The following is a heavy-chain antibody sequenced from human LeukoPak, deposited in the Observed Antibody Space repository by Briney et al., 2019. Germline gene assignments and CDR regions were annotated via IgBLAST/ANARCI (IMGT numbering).Heavy chain of an antibody. V-gene: IGHV3-23*01. CDR3: AKGYRNYYGSGFFDY. CDR1: GFTFSSYA. Sequence: GRSLRLSCAASGFTFSSYAMSWVRQAPGKGLEWVSAISGSGGSTYYADSVKGRFTISRDNSKNTLYLQMNSLRAEDTAVYYCAKGYRNYYGSGFFDYWGQGTLVTVSS. D-gene: IGHD3-10*01. J-gene: IGHJ4*02. CDR2: ISGSGGST.